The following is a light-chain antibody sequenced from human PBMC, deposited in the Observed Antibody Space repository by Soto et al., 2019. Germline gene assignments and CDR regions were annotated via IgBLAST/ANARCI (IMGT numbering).Light chain of an antibody. Sequence: DIQMTQSPSTLSASVGDRVTITCRASQGISSWLAWYQQKPGKAPKLLISRSSTLESGVPSRFSGSGSGTEFTLTITSLQPDDFATYYCQQYKSAPTFGGGTKVEIK. CDR1: QGISSW. CDR2: RSS. V-gene: IGKV1-5*03. CDR3: QQYKSAPT. J-gene: IGKJ4*01.